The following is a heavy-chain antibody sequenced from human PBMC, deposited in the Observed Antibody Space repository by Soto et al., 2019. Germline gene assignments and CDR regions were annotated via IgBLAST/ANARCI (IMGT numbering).Heavy chain of an antibody. CDR1: GFTFSSYA. V-gene: IGHV3-30-3*01. D-gene: IGHD3-16*01. Sequence: GGSLRLSCAASGFTFSSYAMHWVRQAPGKGLEWVAVISYDGSNKYYADSVKGRFTISRDNSKNTLYLQMNSLRAEDTAVYYCARDRVPSADYGDYYYYGTDVWGQGTTVTVSS. CDR2: ISYDGSNK. J-gene: IGHJ6*02. CDR3: ARDRVPSADYGDYYYYGTDV.